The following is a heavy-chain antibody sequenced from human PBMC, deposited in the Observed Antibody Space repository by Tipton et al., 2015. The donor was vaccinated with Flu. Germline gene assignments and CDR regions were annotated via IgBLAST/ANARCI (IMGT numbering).Heavy chain of an antibody. CDR1: GFTFSTYW. J-gene: IGHJ4*02. CDR3: ARELSSTPVYFDY. D-gene: IGHD2-2*01. Sequence: SLRLSCAASGFTFSTYWMNWVRQAPGKGLEWVANIKQDGSEKYYVDSVKGRFTISRDNAKNSVCLQMNSLRAEDTAVYYCARELSSTPVYFDYWGQGTLVTVST. CDR2: IKQDGSEK. V-gene: IGHV3-7*01.